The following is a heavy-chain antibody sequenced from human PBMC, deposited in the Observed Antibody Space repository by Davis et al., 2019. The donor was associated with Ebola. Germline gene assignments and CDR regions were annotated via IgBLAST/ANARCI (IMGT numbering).Heavy chain of an antibody. V-gene: IGHV3-30-3*01. D-gene: IGHD4-17*01. CDR2: ISYDGSNK. Sequence: GESLKISCAASGFTFSSYAMHWVRQAPGKGLEWVAVISYDGSNKYYADSVKGRFTISRDNSKNTLYLQMNSLRAEDTAVYYCARGDYGDYYYYYGMDVWGQGTTVTVSS. CDR3: ARGDYGDYYYYYGMDV. J-gene: IGHJ6*02. CDR1: GFTFSSYA.